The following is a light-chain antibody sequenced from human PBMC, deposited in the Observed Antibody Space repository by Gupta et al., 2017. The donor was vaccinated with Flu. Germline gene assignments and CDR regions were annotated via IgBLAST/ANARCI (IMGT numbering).Light chain of an antibody. Sequence: QSALTQPPSASGSPAQSVAISCTGTSNDVGGYNYVSWYQQHPGKAPKLMIYEVNKRPSGVPDRFSGSKSGNTASLTVSGLQAEDEADYFCSSYAGSTDFYVFGTGTKVSVL. CDR1: SNDVGGYNY. CDR3: SSYAGSTDFYV. V-gene: IGLV2-8*01. CDR2: EVN. J-gene: IGLJ1*01.